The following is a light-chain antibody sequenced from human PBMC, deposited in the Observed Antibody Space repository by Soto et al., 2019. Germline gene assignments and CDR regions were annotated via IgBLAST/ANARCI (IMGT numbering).Light chain of an antibody. CDR2: SNN. Sequence: QSVLTKPPSASVTPGQRVFISCSGSSSNIGGTNYAYWYQQLPGAAPKLLMHSNNLRPSGVPERISGSKSGTSASLAISGLRSEDEAVYYCASWDDRLGAVIFGGGTKVTVL. J-gene: IGLJ2*01. CDR3: ASWDDRLGAVI. V-gene: IGLV1-47*02. CDR1: SSNIGGTNY.